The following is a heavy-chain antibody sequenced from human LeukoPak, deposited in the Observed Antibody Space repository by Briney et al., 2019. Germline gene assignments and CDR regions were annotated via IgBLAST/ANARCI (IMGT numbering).Heavy chain of an antibody. Sequence: SETLSLTCTVSGGSISSYYWSRIRQPPGKGLEWIGYIYYSGSTNYNPSLKSRVTISVDTSKNQFSLKLSSVTAADTAVYYCARGHYGSGSYAFDYWGQGTLVTVSS. D-gene: IGHD3-10*01. CDR1: GGSISSYY. V-gene: IGHV4-59*08. CDR3: ARGHYGSGSYAFDY. CDR2: IYYSGST. J-gene: IGHJ4*02.